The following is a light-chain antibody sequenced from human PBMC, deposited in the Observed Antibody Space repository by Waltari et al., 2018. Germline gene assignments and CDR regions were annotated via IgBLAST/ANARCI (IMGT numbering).Light chain of an antibody. CDR2: GAS. CDR1: QSVSRS. V-gene: IGKV3-20*01. J-gene: IGKJ1*01. Sequence: IVLTQSPGPLSLSPGERATLSCRASQSVSRSLAWYQQKPGQAPKLLIYGASTRATGIPDRFTGSVSGTDFSLTISSLEPEDFAIYFCQHYVRLPATFGQGTKVEIK. CDR3: QHYVRLPAT.